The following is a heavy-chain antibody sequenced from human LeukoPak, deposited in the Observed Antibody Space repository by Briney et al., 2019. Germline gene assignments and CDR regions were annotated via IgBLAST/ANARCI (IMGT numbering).Heavy chain of an antibody. CDR1: GDSISSYNHY. V-gene: IGHV4-39*01. Sequence: PSETLSLTCTVSGDSISSYNHYWGWIRQPPGKGLEWLGSICYGGSTHDNPSLKSRVTISVDTSKNQFSLRVTSATAADTAVYYCAGMMYGNGWNRYYFDYWGQGTLVTVSS. CDR2: ICYGGST. J-gene: IGHJ4*02. CDR3: AGMMYGNGWNRYYFDY. D-gene: IGHD6-19*01.